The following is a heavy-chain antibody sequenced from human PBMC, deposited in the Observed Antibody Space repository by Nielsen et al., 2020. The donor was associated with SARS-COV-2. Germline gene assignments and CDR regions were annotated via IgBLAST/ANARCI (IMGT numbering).Heavy chain of an antibody. CDR1: GYSFTSYW. V-gene: IGHV5-51*01. CDR2: IYPGDSDT. J-gene: IGHJ4*02. Sequence: GESLKISCKGSGYSFTSYWIGWVRQMPGKGLEWMGIIYPGDSDTRYSPSFQGRVTISADKSFDTAYLQWSSLETSDTAMYFCARADTSMVFDYWGQGTLVTVSS. D-gene: IGHD5-18*01. CDR3: ARADTSMVFDY.